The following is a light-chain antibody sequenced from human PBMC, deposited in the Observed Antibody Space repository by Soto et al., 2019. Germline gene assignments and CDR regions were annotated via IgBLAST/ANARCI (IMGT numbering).Light chain of an antibody. CDR3: SSYTHTTPLAV. CDR2: GVT. Sequence: QSALTQPASVSGSPGQSITISCTGTSSDIGGYDFVSWYKQHPGKAPQLMIYGVTNRPSGVSNLFSGAKSGNTASLTISGLPGVDEGDFYSSSYTHTTPLAVFGTGTTVTAL. J-gene: IGLJ1*01. V-gene: IGLV2-14*03. CDR1: SSDIGGYDF.